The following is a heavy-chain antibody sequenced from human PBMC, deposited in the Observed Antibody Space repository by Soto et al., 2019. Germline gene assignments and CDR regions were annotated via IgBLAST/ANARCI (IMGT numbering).Heavy chain of an antibody. D-gene: IGHD6-13*01. V-gene: IGHV1-69*18. Sequence: QVQLVQSGAEVQKPGSSVKVSCKASGGTFGSYAINWVRQAPGQGLEWMGIIIPIFGTTKYAQNFQGRVTITADDSARTVYMELTNLGSEDTAVYYCARGIAAAGTYFDYWGQGTLVTVSS. J-gene: IGHJ4*02. CDR3: ARGIAAAGTYFDY. CDR1: GGTFGSYA. CDR2: IIPIFGTT.